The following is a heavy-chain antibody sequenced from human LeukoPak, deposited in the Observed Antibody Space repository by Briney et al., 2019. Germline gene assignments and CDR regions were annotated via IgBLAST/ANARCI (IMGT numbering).Heavy chain of an antibody. CDR3: ARDSRGSGSYYSDFDY. Sequence: SETLSLTCTVSGGSISSYYWSWIRQSAGKGLEWIGRVYTSGSTNYNASLQRRVTMSVDTSKNQFSLKLSSVTAADTAVYYCARDSRGSGSYYSDFDYWGQGTLVTVSS. J-gene: IGHJ4*02. CDR1: GGSISSYY. CDR2: VYTSGST. V-gene: IGHV4-4*07. D-gene: IGHD3-10*01.